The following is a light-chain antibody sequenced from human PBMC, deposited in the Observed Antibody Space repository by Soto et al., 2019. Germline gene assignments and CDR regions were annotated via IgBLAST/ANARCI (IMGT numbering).Light chain of an antibody. Sequence: QSVLTQPPSVSGAPGQRVTISCTGSSSNIGAGYDLSWYQQLPGTAPKFLIYGNTDRPSGVPDRFSGSKSGTSASLAITGLQAEDEADYYCQSYDSSLSGYVFGTGTKVTVL. CDR2: GNT. CDR1: SSNIGAGYD. V-gene: IGLV1-40*01. CDR3: QSYDSSLSGYV. J-gene: IGLJ1*01.